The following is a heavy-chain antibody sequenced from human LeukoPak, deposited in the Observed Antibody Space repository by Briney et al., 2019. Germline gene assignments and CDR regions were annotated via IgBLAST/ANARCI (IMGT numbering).Heavy chain of an antibody. J-gene: IGHJ3*01. CDR2: VSGNGDTT. V-gene: IGHV3-23*01. D-gene: IGHD2-2*01. CDR1: GFTFRTYA. Sequence: GGSLRLSCAASGFTFRTYAMSWVRQAPGKGLEWVSAVSGNGDTTYYADSVKGRFSVSRDTSKNRLYLQMSSLRAEDTAVYYCAKDTGSTVAFDLWGQGTMVTVSS. CDR3: AKDTGSTVAFDL.